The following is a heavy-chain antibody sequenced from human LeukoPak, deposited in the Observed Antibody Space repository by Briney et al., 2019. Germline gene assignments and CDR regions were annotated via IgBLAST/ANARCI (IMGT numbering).Heavy chain of an antibody. Sequence: PGGSLRLSCAAPGFTFSSYAMSWVRQAPGKGLEWVSAISGSGGSTYYADSVKGRFTISRDNSKNTLYLQMNSLRAEDTAVYYCAKEPLIQLLGYYFDYWGQGTLVTVSS. CDR1: GFTFSSYA. V-gene: IGHV3-23*01. J-gene: IGHJ4*02. D-gene: IGHD5-18*01. CDR3: AKEPLIQLLGYYFDY. CDR2: ISGSGGST.